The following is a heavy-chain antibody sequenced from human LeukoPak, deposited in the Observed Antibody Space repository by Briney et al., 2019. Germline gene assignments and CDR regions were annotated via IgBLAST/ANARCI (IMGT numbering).Heavy chain of an antibody. Sequence: GGSLRLSCAASGFTFSSYGMHWVRQAPGKGLEWVSAISGSGGSTNYADSVKGRFTISRDNSKNTLYLQMNSLRAEDTAVYYCAKDLFFISRSYFDYWGQGTLVTVSS. CDR2: ISGSGGST. D-gene: IGHD3-10*01. CDR3: AKDLFFISRSYFDY. J-gene: IGHJ4*02. V-gene: IGHV3-23*01. CDR1: GFTFSSYG.